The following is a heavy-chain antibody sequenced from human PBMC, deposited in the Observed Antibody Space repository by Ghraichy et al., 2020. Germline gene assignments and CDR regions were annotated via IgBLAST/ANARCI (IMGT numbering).Heavy chain of an antibody. CDR2: INPNTGGT. CDR3: ARTQLGPGSGAYDYNFGMDV. CDR1: GYTFTGYY. Sequence: ASVKVSCQASGYTFTGYYIHWVRQAPGQGLEWMGWINPNTGGTNFAQKFEGRVAMTRDTSITTAYLELISLRSDDTAVYYCARTQLGPGSGAYDYNFGMDVWGQGTTVTVSS. D-gene: IGHD3-3*01. V-gene: IGHV1-2*02. J-gene: IGHJ6*02.